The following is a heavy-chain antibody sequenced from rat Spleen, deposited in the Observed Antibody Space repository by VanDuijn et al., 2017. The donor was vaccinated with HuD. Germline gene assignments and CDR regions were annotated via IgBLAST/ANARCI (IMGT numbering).Heavy chain of an antibody. CDR3: TTDTFYDGTYYPGGFDY. Sequence: EVRLVESGGGLVQPGRSLKLSCAASGFTFSDFDMAWVRQAPTKGLEWVAYISTGGDNTYYRDSVKGRFTISRDNAKSTLYLQLDSLRSEDTATYYCTTDTFYDGTYYPGGFDYWGQGVMVTVSS. CDR1: GFTFSDFD. J-gene: IGHJ2*01. CDR2: ISTGGDNT. V-gene: IGHV5S23*01. D-gene: IGHD1-12*02.